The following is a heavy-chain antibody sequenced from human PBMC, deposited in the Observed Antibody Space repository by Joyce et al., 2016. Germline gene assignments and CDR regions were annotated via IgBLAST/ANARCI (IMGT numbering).Heavy chain of an antibody. CDR1: GFTFGSYG. Sequence: QVQLVESGGGVVQPGGSLRLSCAASGFTFGSYGMHWVRQAPGKGLEWMAAIWDDGNKKSYRASVKGRFTVSRDNSKDTLYLQMNSLRVEDTAFYYCAKNAIDPWALDSWGQGTLVTVSS. CDR2: IWDDGNKK. D-gene: IGHD2-2*01. CDR3: AKNAIDPWALDS. V-gene: IGHV3-33*06. J-gene: IGHJ4*02.